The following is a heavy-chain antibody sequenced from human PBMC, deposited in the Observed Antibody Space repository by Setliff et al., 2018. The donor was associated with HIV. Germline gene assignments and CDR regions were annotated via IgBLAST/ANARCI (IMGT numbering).Heavy chain of an antibody. Sequence: SVKVSCKASGGTFSSYSITWVRQAPGQGLEWVGGIIPIFGTTNYAQNFQGRVPISADESTSTAYMELSSLRSEDTAVYYCARGRHAVVVTALEHDYWGQGTLVTSPQ. D-gene: IGHD2-21*02. V-gene: IGHV1-69*13. CDR2: IIPIFGTT. CDR3: ARGRHAVVVTALEHDY. J-gene: IGHJ4*02. CDR1: GGTFSSYS.